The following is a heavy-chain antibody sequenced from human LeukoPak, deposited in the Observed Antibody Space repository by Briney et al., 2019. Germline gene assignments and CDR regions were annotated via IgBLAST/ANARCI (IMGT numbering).Heavy chain of an antibody. D-gene: IGHD3-22*01. V-gene: IGHV3-30*18. CDR2: ISYDGSNK. CDR3: AKLPQSYDSSGSIDY. Sequence: GGSLRLSCAASGFTFSSYGMPWVRQAPGKGRDWVPVISYDGSNKYYADSVKGRFTISRDNSKNTLYLQMNSLRAEDTAVYYCAKLPQSYDSSGSIDYWGQGTLVTVSS. CDR1: GFTFSSYG. J-gene: IGHJ4*02.